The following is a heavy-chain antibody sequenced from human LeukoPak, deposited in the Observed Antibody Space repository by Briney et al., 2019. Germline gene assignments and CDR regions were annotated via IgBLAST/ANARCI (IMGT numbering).Heavy chain of an antibody. D-gene: IGHD2-15*01. CDR3: ARGWGENGYSRGGTCNNPQFNY. Sequence: PGGSLRLSCEASGFRYSDYWMTWVRQAPGKGLEWVANIKEDGREKYYVDSVKGRFTLSKDNAKNSVYLQMNSLGAEDTAVYYCARGWGENGYSRGGTCNNPQFNYWGQGILVTVSS. CDR2: IKEDGREK. V-gene: IGHV3-7*01. CDR1: GFRYSDYW. J-gene: IGHJ4*02.